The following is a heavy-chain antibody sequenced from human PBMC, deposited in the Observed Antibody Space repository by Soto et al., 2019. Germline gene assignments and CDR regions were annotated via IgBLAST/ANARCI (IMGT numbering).Heavy chain of an antibody. D-gene: IGHD3-16*01. V-gene: IGHV4-30-2*01. CDR1: GGSISSGGYS. CDR3: ARGPPFH. Sequence: TLSLPCAVSGGSISSGGYSWSWIRQPPGKGLEWIGYIYHSGSTYYNPSLKSRVTISVDRSKNQFSMKLSSVTAADTAVYYCARGPPFHWGQGTLVTVSS. CDR2: IYHSGST. J-gene: IGHJ4*02.